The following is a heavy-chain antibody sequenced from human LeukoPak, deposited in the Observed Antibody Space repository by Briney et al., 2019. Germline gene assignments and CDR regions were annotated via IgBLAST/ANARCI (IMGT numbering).Heavy chain of an antibody. CDR2: INKDVTTT. D-gene: IGHD5-12*01. CDR1: GFTFSSYW. CDR3: ARVRATFSPHFDN. Sequence: PGGSLRLSCAASGFTFSSYWMYWVRQAPGKGLVWVSRINKDVTTTYADSVKGRFTISRDNAKNTLYLQMNSLRAEDTAVYYCARVRATFSPHFDNWGQGTLVTVSS. J-gene: IGHJ4*02. V-gene: IGHV3-74*01.